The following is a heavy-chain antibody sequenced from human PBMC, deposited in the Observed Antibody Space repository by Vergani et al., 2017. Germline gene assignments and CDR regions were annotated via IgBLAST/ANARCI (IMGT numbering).Heavy chain of an antibody. CDR1: GYSISSGYY. D-gene: IGHD2-2*02. V-gene: IGHV4-38-2*02. J-gene: IGHJ5*02. CDR3: ARGRLLVIGGYFSSTSCYTLGNWFDP. CDR2: IYHSGST. Sequence: QVQLQESGPGLVKPSETLSLTCTVSGYSISSGYYWGWIRQPPGKGLEWIGSIYHSGSTNYHPSLKSRVTISVDTSKNQFSLKLSLVTAADTAVYYCARGRLLVIGGYFSSTSCYTLGNWFDPWGQGTLVTVSS.